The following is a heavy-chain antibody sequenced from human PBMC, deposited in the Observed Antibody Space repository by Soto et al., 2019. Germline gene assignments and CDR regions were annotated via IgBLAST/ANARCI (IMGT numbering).Heavy chain of an antibody. CDR2: IYATGTT. CDR1: GASISGFY. J-gene: IGHJ5*02. Sequence: QVQLQESGPGLVKPSETLSLTCTVSGASISGFYWSWIRKSAGKGLEWIGRIYATGTTDYNPSLKSRVMMSVDTSKKQFSRKLRSVPAADTAVYYCVRDGTKTLRDWFAPWGQGISVTVSS. V-gene: IGHV4-4*07. CDR3: VRDGTKTLRDWFAP. D-gene: IGHD1-1*01.